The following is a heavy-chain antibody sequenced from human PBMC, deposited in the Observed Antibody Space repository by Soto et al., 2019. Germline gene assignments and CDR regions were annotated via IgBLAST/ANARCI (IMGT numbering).Heavy chain of an antibody. D-gene: IGHD2-21*02. V-gene: IGHV1-2*02. CDR1: GYTFTGDY. Sequence: GASVKVSCKASGYTFTGDYMHWVRQAPGQGLEWMGWINPNSGGTNYAQKFQGRVAMTRDTSISTAYMELSRLRSDDTAVYYCAGEGVPRHGSIRLYYFDYWGQGTLVTVSS. J-gene: IGHJ4*02. CDR2: INPNSGGT. CDR3: AGEGVPRHGSIRLYYFDY.